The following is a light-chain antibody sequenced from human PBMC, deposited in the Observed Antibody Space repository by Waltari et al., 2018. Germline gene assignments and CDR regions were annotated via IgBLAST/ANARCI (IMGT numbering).Light chain of an antibody. Sequence: QSALTQPASVSGSPGQSITISCTGTSSDDGNYNLVSWYQQYPGKAPKVRIYDDNRPPSVVSVRFSGSKSGKTASLTISGVQAEDEADYYCCSYAGSYTWVFGGGTKLTVL. V-gene: IGLV2-23*01. CDR1: SSDDGNYNL. J-gene: IGLJ3*02. CDR2: DDN. CDR3: CSYAGSYTWV.